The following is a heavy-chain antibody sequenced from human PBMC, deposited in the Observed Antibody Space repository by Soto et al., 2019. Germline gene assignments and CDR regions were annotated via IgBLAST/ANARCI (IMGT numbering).Heavy chain of an antibody. Sequence: QVQLVQSGAEVKKPGASVKVSCKASGYTFTSYDINWVRQATGQGLEWMGWMNPNSGNTGYAQKFRGRVTMTRNTSISTAYMELSSLRSEDTAVYYCARGFNACSGGSCYSVGYYYYMDVWGKGTTVTVSS. D-gene: IGHD2-15*01. J-gene: IGHJ6*03. CDR3: ARGFNACSGGSCYSVGYYYYMDV. V-gene: IGHV1-8*01. CDR2: MNPNSGNT. CDR1: GYTFTSYD.